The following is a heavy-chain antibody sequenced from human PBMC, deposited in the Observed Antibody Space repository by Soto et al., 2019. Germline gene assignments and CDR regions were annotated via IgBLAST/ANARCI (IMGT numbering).Heavy chain of an antibody. Sequence: PGGSLRLSCAASGFSFGSYSMTWVRQAPGKGLEWVSVIGGDAVTTYYADSVKGRFTVSRDNFKNTVHMQMNSLRAEDTAVYYCAKALYSSTYARGMDVWGQGNTVTVSS. D-gene: IGHD6-19*01. CDR3: AKALYSSTYARGMDV. V-gene: IGHV3-23*01. J-gene: IGHJ6*02. CDR1: GFSFGSYS. CDR2: IGGDAVTT.